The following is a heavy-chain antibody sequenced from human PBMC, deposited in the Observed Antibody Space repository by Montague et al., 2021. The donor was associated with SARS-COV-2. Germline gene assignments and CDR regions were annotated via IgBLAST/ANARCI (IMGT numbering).Heavy chain of an antibody. Sequence: PALVKPTQTLTLTCTFSGFSLSTSGMCVSWIRQPPGKALEWLALIDWDDDKYYSTSLKTRLTISKDTSKSQVVLTMTNMDPVDTATYYCARIWGATRGDAFDLWGQGTMVTVSS. CDR1: GFSLSTSGMC. V-gene: IGHV2-70*01. CDR3: ARIWGATRGDAFDL. J-gene: IGHJ3*01. CDR2: IDWDDDK. D-gene: IGHD1-26*01.